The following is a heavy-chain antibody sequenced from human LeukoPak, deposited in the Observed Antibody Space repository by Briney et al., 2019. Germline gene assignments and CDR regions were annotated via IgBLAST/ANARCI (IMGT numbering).Heavy chain of an antibody. CDR2: ISSRSSFI. J-gene: IGHJ3*01. Sequence: PGGSLRLSCAASGFTFSSHSMNWIRQAPGKGLEWVSSISSRSSFIYYADSVKGRFTISRDNAKNSLYLQMNSLRAEDTAVYYCARAMYSSSLFPWGQGTMVTVSS. CDR3: ARAMYSSSLFP. V-gene: IGHV3-21*01. CDR1: GFTFSSHS. D-gene: IGHD6-13*01.